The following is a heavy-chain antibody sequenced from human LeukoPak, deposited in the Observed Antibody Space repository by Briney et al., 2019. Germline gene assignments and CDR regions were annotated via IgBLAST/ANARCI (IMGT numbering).Heavy chain of an antibody. Sequence: GRSLRLSCAPSGFTFSSYAMIWVRQAPEKGLEWVSAISGSGGSTYYADSVKGRSTFSRDNSKNTLYLKMNSLRAAHTPVYFCQARHGYWGHGTLVTVSS. CDR3: QARHGY. V-gene: IGHV3-23*01. D-gene: IGHD6-6*01. J-gene: IGHJ4*01. CDR1: GFTFSSYA. CDR2: ISGSGGST.